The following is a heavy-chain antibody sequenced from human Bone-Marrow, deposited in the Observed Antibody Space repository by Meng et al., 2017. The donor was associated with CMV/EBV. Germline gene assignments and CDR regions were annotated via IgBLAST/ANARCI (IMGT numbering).Heavy chain of an antibody. V-gene: IGHV3-21*01. CDR2: ISSSSYI. J-gene: IGHJ6*02. CDR3: ASLVVVPAAIPYYYDMDV. Sequence: GESLKISCAASGFTFSSYSMNWVRQAPGKGLEWVSSISSSSYIYYADSVKGRFTISRDNAKNSLYLQMNSLRAEDTAVYYCASLVVVPAAIPYYYDMDVWGQGTTVTVPS. D-gene: IGHD2-2*02. CDR1: GFTFSSYS.